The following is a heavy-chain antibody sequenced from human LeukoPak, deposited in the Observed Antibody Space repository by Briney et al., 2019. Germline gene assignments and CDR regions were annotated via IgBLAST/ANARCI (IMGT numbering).Heavy chain of an antibody. D-gene: IGHD6-19*01. Sequence: GGSLRLSCAASGFTFDGYAMHWVRQAPGKGLEWVSLISGDGGSTYYADSVKGRFTISRDNSKNSLYLQMNSLRTEDTALYYCAKDIGLLQWLLNYFDYWGQGTLVTVSS. V-gene: IGHV3-43*02. J-gene: IGHJ4*02. CDR1: GFTFDGYA. CDR2: ISGDGGST. CDR3: AKDIGLLQWLLNYFDY.